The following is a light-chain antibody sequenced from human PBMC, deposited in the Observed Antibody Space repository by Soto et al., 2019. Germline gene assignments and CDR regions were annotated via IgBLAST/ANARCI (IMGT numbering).Light chain of an antibody. CDR1: QDISNF. Sequence: DIQMTQSPSSLSASVGDRVTITCQASQDISNFLNWYQQKPGKAPKLLIYDAFNLETGVTSRFSGRGFGTDFTFTISSLQPEDIGTYYCQQYENLHSITFGQGTRLEIK. J-gene: IGKJ5*01. CDR3: QQYENLHSIT. CDR2: DAF. V-gene: IGKV1-33*01.